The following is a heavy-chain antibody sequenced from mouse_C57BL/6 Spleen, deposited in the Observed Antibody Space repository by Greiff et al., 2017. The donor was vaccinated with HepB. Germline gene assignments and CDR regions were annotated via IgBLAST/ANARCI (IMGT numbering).Heavy chain of an antibody. CDR3: ATNYDDYWGYYLDY. Sequence: EVQLQQSGPELVKPGASVKISCKASGYSFTDYNMNWVKQSNGRSLEWIGVINPNYGTTSYNQKFKSKATLTVDKSSSTAYMQLNSLTSEDSAVYYCATNYDDYWGYYLDYWGQGTTLTVSS. CDR1: GYSFTDYN. D-gene: IGHD2-13*01. V-gene: IGHV1-39*01. CDR2: INPNYGTT. J-gene: IGHJ2*01.